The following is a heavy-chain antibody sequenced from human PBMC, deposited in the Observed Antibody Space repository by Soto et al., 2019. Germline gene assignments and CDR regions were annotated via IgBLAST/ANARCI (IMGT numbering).Heavy chain of an antibody. CDR1: GFTFSSYG. CDR2: IWYDGSIE. J-gene: IGHJ3*02. V-gene: IGHV3-33*01. Sequence: QVQLVASGGGVVQPGRSLRLSCAASGFTFSSYGMHWVRQAPGKGLEWVALIWYDGSIEYYADSLKGRFTISRDNSKNTLYLQMNSLRDEDTAVYYCAREGLGAFDIWGQGTMVTVSS. CDR3: AREGLGAFDI.